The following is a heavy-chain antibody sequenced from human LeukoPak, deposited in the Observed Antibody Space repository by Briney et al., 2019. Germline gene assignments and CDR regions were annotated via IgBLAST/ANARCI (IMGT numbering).Heavy chain of an antibody. Sequence: QTGGSLRLSCAASGFTFSSYGMHWVRQAPGKGLVWVSRIKSDGSTNYADSVKGRFTISRDNAKNTLSLQMNSLRAEDTGVYYCARAPSEIGGYYPEYFRHWGQGTLVTVSS. V-gene: IGHV3-74*01. CDR3: ARAPSEIGGYYPEYFRH. CDR2: IKSDGST. J-gene: IGHJ1*01. D-gene: IGHD3-22*01. CDR1: GFTFSSYG.